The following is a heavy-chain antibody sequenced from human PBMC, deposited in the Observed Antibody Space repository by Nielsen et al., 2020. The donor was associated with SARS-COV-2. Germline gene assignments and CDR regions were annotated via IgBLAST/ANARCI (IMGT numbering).Heavy chain of an antibody. J-gene: IGHJ4*02. CDR2: ISSSSSYI. CDR3: ARNKRYGVELWFGGYY. V-gene: IGHV3-21*04. Sequence: GESLKISCAASGFTFSSYSMNWVRQAPGKGLEWVSSISSSSSYIYYADSVKGRFTISRDNAKNSLYLQMNSLRAEDTAVYYCARNKRYGVELWFGGYYWGQGTPVTVSS. CDR1: GFTFSSYS. D-gene: IGHD3-10*01.